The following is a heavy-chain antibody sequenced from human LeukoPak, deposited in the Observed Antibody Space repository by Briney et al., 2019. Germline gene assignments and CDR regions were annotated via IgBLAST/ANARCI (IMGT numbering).Heavy chain of an antibody. V-gene: IGHV1-69*02. Sequence: SVKVSCKASGGTFSSYTISWVRQAPGQGLEWMGRIIPILGIANYAQKFQGRVTITADKSTSTAYMELRSLRSDDTAVYYCARVRLGNSSPYYYGMDVWGKGTTVTVSS. CDR2: IIPILGIA. CDR3: ARVRLGNSSPYYYGMDV. D-gene: IGHD6-13*01. J-gene: IGHJ6*04. CDR1: GGTFSSYT.